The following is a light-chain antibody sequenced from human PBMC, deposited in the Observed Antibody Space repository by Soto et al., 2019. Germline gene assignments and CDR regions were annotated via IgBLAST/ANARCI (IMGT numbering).Light chain of an antibody. V-gene: IGKV3-15*01. Sequence: EIVLTQSPATLSVSLGHSATLSCRASQSVSLSLAWYQMRPGQPPRLLIYGASTRATDIPARFSGSGSGTDFNLTISSLQSEDFAVYFCQQYHIWPSWTFGQGTKVELK. CDR3: QQYHIWPSWT. CDR1: QSVSLS. J-gene: IGKJ1*01. CDR2: GAS.